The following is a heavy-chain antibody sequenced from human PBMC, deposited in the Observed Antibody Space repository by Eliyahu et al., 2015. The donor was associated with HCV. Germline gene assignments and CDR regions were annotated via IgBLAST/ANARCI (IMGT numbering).Heavy chain of an antibody. CDR2: IYTSGGT. Sequence: QXLLQESXPGLXKPSETLSLNCIVSXXSISSYXWNWIRQPAGKGLEWIGRIYTSGGTNYNPSLKSRVTMSVDTSKNQFSLSLTSVTAADSAVYYCASGRYYGSSPYYLDYWGQGALVTVSS. V-gene: IGHV4-4*07. CDR3: ASGRYYGSSPYYLDY. J-gene: IGHJ4*02. CDR1: XXSISSYX. D-gene: IGHD3-22*01.